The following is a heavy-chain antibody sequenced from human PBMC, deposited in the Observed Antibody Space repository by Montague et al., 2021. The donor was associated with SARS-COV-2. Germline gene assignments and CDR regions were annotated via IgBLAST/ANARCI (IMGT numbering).Heavy chain of an antibody. CDR1: GGSISNYY. Sequence: SETLSLTCTVSGGSISNYYWSWIRQPPGRGLEWIGYIYYSGSTDYSPSLKSRVTISLDTSKNQFSLKVTPVTAAATAVYYCPRGGGYYNYGLDVWGPGTTVTVSS. CDR3: PRGGGYYNYGLDV. J-gene: IGHJ6*02. D-gene: IGHD3-22*01. V-gene: IGHV4-59*01. CDR2: IYYSGST.